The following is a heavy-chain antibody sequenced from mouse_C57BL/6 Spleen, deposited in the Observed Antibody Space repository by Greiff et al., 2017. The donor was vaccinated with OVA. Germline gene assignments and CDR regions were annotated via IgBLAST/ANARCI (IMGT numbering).Heavy chain of an antibody. D-gene: IGHD1-1*01. V-gene: IGHV3-6*01. CDR1: GYSITSGYY. CDR2: ISYDGSN. J-gene: IGHJ4*01. Sequence: ESGPGLVKPSQSLSLTCSVTGYSITSGYYWNWIRQFPGNKLEWMGYISYDGSNNYNPSLKNRISITRDTSKNQFFLKLNSVTTEDTATYYCARITTVERYYAMDYWGQGTSVTVSS. CDR3: ARITTVERYYAMDY.